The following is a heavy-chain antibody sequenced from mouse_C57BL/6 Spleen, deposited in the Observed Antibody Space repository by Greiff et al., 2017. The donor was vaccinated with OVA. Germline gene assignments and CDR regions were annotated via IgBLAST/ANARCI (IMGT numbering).Heavy chain of an antibody. V-gene: IGHV1-54*01. CDR3: ARSGRWLLQGDYYAMDY. J-gene: IGHJ4*01. CDR2: INPGSGGT. CDR1: GYAFTNYL. Sequence: QVQLQQSGAELVRPGTSVKVSCKASGYAFTNYLIEWVKQRPGQGLEWIGVINPGSGGTNYNEKFKGKATLTADKSSSTAYMQLSSLTSEDSAVYFCARSGRWLLQGDYYAMDYWGQGTSVTVSS. D-gene: IGHD2-3*01.